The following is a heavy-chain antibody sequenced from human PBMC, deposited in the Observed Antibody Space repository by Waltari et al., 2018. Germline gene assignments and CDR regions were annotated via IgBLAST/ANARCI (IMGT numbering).Heavy chain of an antibody. Sequence: QVQLVQSGAEVKKPGASVKVSCKASGYTFTSYGISWVRQAPGQGLEWMGWISAYNGNTNYAQKLQGRVTMTTDTSTSTAYMELRSLRSDDTAVYYCARDPLRLGELSLSRYFDYWGQGTLVTVSS. J-gene: IGHJ4*02. CDR3: ARDPLRLGELSLSRYFDY. D-gene: IGHD3-16*02. V-gene: IGHV1-18*01. CDR2: ISAYNGNT. CDR1: GYTFTSYG.